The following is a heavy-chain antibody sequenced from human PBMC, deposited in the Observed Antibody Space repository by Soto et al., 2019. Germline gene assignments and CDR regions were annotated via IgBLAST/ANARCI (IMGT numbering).Heavy chain of an antibody. CDR1: GFGVTESETY. D-gene: IGHD2-21*01. J-gene: IGHJ5*02. CDR3: AREVVVGATAKFDR. V-gene: IGHV3-53*03. Sequence: EVQMVESGGGLIQPGGSLKLSCAVSGFGVTESETYVSWIRQAPGKGLEWVAAFYRGGRRNYAASVKGRFVISRDKSENSVFLQLNLVRVEDTAVYYCAREVVVGATAKFDRWGQGTMGIVSP. CDR2: FYRGGRR.